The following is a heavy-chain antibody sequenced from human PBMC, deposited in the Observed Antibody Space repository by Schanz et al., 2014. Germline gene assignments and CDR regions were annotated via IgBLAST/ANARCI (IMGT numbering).Heavy chain of an antibody. CDR3: AGGYCTSTSCRYSAFDI. D-gene: IGHD2-2*01. J-gene: IGHJ3*02. V-gene: IGHV4-31*03. CDR2: IYYTGST. CDR1: GGSISRGTHY. Sequence: QVRMQESGPGLVKPSQTLSLTCTVSGGSISRGTHYWTWIRQLPGKGLEWIGHIYYTGSTYYNPSLKSRVTISVDTSKNQFSLKLTSVTAADTAVYYCAGGYCTSTSCRYSAFDIWGQGTMVTVSS.